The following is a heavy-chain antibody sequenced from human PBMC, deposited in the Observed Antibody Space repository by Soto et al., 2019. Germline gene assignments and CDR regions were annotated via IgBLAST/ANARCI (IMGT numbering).Heavy chain of an antibody. V-gene: IGHV1-69*01. CDR3: ARVGHITNYGMAV. Sequence: QVQLVQSGAEVKKPGSSVKVSCEASGGTFSSYPINWVRQAPGQGLEWMGGIIPFFGTSNYAQKFQGRATITADDSTSTAYMELRSLRSEDTAGYYCARVGHITNYGMAVWGQGTTVTVSS. CDR1: GGTFSSYP. J-gene: IGHJ6*02. D-gene: IGHD1-26*01. CDR2: IIPFFGTS.